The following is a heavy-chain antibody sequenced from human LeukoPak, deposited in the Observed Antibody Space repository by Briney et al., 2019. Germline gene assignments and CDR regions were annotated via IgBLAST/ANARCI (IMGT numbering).Heavy chain of an antibody. Sequence: TWRSLRLSCTASGFTFNHYAMHWVRQAPGKGLEWMAVISYDGSNKDYADSVKGRFTISRDNSNLTMYLQINSLRGEDTAVYHCARGSSWYGEHRGFDNWGQGTLVTVSS. CDR1: GFTFNHYA. D-gene: IGHD4-17*01. J-gene: IGHJ4*02. CDR2: ISYDGSNK. CDR3: ARGSSWYGEHRGFDN. V-gene: IGHV3-30*04.